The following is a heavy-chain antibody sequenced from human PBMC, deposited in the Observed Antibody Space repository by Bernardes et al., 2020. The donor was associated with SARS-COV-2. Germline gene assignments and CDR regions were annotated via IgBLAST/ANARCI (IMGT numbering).Heavy chain of an antibody. CDR3: AREETNYYYYYGMDV. J-gene: IGHJ6*02. D-gene: IGHD4-17*01. Sequence: GGSLRLSCAASGFTFSSYEMNWVRQAPGKGLEWVSYISSSGSTIYYADSVKGRFTISRDNAKNSLYLQMNSLRAEDTAVYYCAREETNYYYYYGMDVWGQGTTVTVSS. CDR1: GFTFSSYE. V-gene: IGHV3-48*03. CDR2: ISSSGSTI.